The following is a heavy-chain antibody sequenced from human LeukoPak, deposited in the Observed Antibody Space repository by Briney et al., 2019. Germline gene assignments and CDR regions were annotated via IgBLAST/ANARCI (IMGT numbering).Heavy chain of an antibody. CDR3: AKDDRWLQFCC. J-gene: IGHJ4*02. CDR2: ISGSGGNR. Sequence: GGSLRLSCAASGFTFSSYAMSWVRQAPGKGLEWVSSISGSGGNRYYADSVKGRFTISRDNSKNTLYLQMNSLRAEDTAVYYCAKDDRWLQFCCWGQGTLVTVSA. CDR1: GFTFSSYA. D-gene: IGHD5-24*01. V-gene: IGHV3-23*01.